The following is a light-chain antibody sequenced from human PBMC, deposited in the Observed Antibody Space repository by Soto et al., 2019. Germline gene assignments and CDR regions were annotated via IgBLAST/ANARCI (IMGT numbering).Light chain of an antibody. CDR3: SSYTSSSTLVV. CDR1: SSDVGGYKY. CDR2: EVS. J-gene: IGLJ2*01. Sequence: QSALTQPASVSGSPGQSITISCTGTSSDVGGYKYVSWYQQHPGKAPKLMIYEVSNRPSGVSNRFSGSKSGNTASQTISGLQAEDEADYYCSSYTSSSTLVVFGGGTKVTVL. V-gene: IGLV2-14*01.